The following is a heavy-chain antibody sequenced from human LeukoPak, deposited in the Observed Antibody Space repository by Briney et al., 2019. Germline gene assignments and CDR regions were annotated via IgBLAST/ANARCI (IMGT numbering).Heavy chain of an antibody. CDR3: ARTKWELREGVAAWFDP. D-gene: IGHD1-26*01. CDR2: IYYSGST. V-gene: IGHV4-59*01. CDR1: GGSISSYY. J-gene: IGHJ5*02. Sequence: PSETLSLTCTVSGGSISSYYWSWIRQPPGKGLEWIGYIYYSGSTNYNPSLKSRVTISVDTSKNQFSLKLSSVTAADTAVYYCARTKWELREGVAAWFDPWGQGTLVTVSS.